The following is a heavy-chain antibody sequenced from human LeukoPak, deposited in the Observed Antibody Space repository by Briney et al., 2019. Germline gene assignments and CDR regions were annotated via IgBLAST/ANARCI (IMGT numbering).Heavy chain of an antibody. CDR3: AGELHLALLN. Sequence: GGSLRLSCAAPGFTFSSYGMHWVRQAPGKGLEWVAVIWYDGTDKYYADSVKGRFTISRDNSKNTLYLQMDSLRADDTAVYFCAGELHLALLNWGQGTLVTVSS. CDR2: IWYDGTDK. J-gene: IGHJ4*02. D-gene: IGHD2-21*01. CDR1: GFTFSSYG. V-gene: IGHV3-33*08.